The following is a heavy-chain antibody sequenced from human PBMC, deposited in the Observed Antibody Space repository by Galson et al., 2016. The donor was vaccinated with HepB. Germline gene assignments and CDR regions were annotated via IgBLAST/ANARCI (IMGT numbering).Heavy chain of an antibody. CDR3: ARGPVDEVLPYYFDY. J-gene: IGHJ4*02. D-gene: IGHD3-16*01. V-gene: IGHV1-69*13. CDR2: IIPAFGTP. CDR1: GDTFNTYS. Sequence: SVKVSCKASGDTFNTYSLNWVRQAPGQGLEWMGGIIPAFGTPNYAQNFHGRVTITADDSTSTAYMELSSLRSDDTAVYYCARGPVDEVLPYYFDYWGQGTLVTVSS.